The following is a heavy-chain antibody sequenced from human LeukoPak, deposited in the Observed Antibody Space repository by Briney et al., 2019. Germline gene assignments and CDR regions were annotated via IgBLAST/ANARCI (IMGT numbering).Heavy chain of an antibody. CDR1: GGTFSSYA. D-gene: IGHD2-2*01. CDR3: ARGGQSCSSTSCYYNWFDP. V-gene: IGHV1-69*05. J-gene: IGHJ5*02. CDR2: IIPIFGTA. Sequence: GASVKVSCKASGGTFSSYAISWVRQAPGQGLEWMGGIIPIFGTANYAQKFQGRVTITTDESTSTAYMELSSLRSEDTAVYYCARGGQSCSSTSCYYNWFDPWGQGTLVTVSP.